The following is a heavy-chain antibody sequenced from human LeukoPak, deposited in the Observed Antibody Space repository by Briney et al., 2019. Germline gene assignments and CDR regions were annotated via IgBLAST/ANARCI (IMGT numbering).Heavy chain of an antibody. Sequence: GGSLRLSCAASGFTFSSYEMNWVRQAPGKGLEWVSYISSSGSTIYYADSVKGRFTISRDNSKNTLYLQMNSLRAEDTAVYYCARSVDTATLFDYWGQGTLVTVSS. CDR3: ARSVDTATLFDY. CDR1: GFTFSSYE. V-gene: IGHV3-48*03. J-gene: IGHJ4*02. D-gene: IGHD5-18*01. CDR2: ISSSGSTI.